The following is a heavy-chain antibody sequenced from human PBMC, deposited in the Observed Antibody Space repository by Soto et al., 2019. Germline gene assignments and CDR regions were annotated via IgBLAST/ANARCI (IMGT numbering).Heavy chain of an antibody. CDR2: IYYSGST. J-gene: IGHJ3*02. CDR1: GGSISSYY. V-gene: IGHV4-59*01. Sequence: SETLSLTCTVSGGSISSYYWSWIRQPPGKGLEWIGYIYYSGSTNYNPSLKSRVTISVDTSKNQFSLKLSSVTAADTAVYYCAIFRYSGYDLGVFDICGKGTMVTVSS. CDR3: AIFRYSGYDLGVFDI. D-gene: IGHD5-12*01.